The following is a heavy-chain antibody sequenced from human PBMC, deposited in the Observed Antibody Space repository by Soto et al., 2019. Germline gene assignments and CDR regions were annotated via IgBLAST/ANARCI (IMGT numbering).Heavy chain of an antibody. D-gene: IGHD6-19*01. CDR3: ARDPTSGRYGRAFDI. Sequence: SRRPSCPVSGFTSSSHEMRWVRPAAGGWLGWLAWFGNRGGTTIYADSVKGRFTISRDNAKNSLYLEMNSLRADDTAVYYCARDPTSGRYGRAFDIWGQGTMVTVSS. CDR1: GFTSSSHE. CDR2: FGNRGGTT. V-gene: IGHV3-48*03. J-gene: IGHJ3*02.